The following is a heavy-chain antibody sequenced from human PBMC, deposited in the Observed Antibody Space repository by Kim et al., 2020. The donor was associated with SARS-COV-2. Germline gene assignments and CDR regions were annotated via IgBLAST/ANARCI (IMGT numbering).Heavy chain of an antibody. V-gene: IGHV4-39*01. Sequence: SETLSLTCTVSGGSISSSSYYWGWIRQPPGKGLEWIGSIYYSGSTYYNPSLKSRVTISVDTSKNQFSLKLSSVTAADTAVYYCARHVGYCSSTSCYGRFDYWGQGTLVTVSS. J-gene: IGHJ4*02. CDR2: IYYSGST. D-gene: IGHD2-2*01. CDR3: ARHVGYCSSTSCYGRFDY. CDR1: GGSISSSSYY.